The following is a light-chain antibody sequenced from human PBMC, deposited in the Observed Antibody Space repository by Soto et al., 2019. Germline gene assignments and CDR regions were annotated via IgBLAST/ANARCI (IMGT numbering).Light chain of an antibody. J-gene: IGLJ2*01. CDR3: QVWDSRGDRPV. CDR2: DDS. V-gene: IGLV3-21*02. CDR1: NIRGYS. Sequence: SYELIQPPSVSVAPGQTAKIACGGDNIRGYSVHWYLQKSGQAPVLVVYDDSDRTPGIPERFSGSNSRNMATLSISRVEAGDEAEYYCQVWDSRGDRPVFGGGTKVTVL.